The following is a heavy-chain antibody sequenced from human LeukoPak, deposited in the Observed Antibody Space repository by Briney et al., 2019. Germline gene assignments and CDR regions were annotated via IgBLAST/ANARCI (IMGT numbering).Heavy chain of an antibody. Sequence: SETLSLTCTVSGYSISSGYYWGWIRQPPGKGLEWIGSIYHSGSTYYNPSLKSRVTISVDRSKNQFSLKLSSVTAADTAVYYCARVNGLGYCSSTSCFPDAFDIWGQGTMVTVSS. D-gene: IGHD2-2*01. CDR3: ARVNGLGYCSSTSCFPDAFDI. CDR2: IYHSGST. V-gene: IGHV4-38-2*02. CDR1: GYSISSGYY. J-gene: IGHJ3*02.